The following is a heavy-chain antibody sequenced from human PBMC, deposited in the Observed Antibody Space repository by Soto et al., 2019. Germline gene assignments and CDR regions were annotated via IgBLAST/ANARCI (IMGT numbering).Heavy chain of an antibody. CDR2: IYPGDSGT. J-gene: IGHJ6*02. D-gene: IGHD2-2*01. CDR1: GYSFTSYW. CDR3: ARNWCSSTSCYSYYYYGMDV. Sequence: GESLKISCKGSGYSFTSYWIGWVRQVPGKGLEWMGIIYPGDSGTRYSPSFQGQVTISADKSISTAYLQWSSLKASDTAMYYCARNWCSSTSCYSYYYYGMDVWGQGTTVTVSS. V-gene: IGHV5-51*01.